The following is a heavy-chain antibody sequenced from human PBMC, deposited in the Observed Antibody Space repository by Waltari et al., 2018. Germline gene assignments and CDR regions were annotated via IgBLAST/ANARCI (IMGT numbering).Heavy chain of an antibody. V-gene: IGHV1-3*01. Sequence: QVQLVQSGAEVKKPGASVKVSCKASGYTFTSYAMHWVRQAPGQRLEWMGWINAGNGNTKYSQKFQGRVTITRETSASTAYMELSSLRSEDTAVYYCARDKGYCSGGSCLSNWFDPWGQGTLVTVSS. CDR2: INAGNGNT. J-gene: IGHJ5*02. D-gene: IGHD2-15*01. CDR3: ARDKGYCSGGSCLSNWFDP. CDR1: GYTFTSYA.